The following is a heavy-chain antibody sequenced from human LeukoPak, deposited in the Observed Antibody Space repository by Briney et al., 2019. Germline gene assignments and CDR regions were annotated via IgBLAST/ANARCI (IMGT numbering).Heavy chain of an antibody. CDR3: AREELPGKAFDI. Sequence: ASVKVSCKASGYTFTGYYMHWVRQAPGQGLEWMGWINPNSGGTNYAQKFQGRVTMTRDTSISTAYMELSRLRSDDTAVYYCAREELPGKAFDIWGQGTMVTVSS. V-gene: IGHV1-2*02. D-gene: IGHD3-10*01. CDR1: GYTFTGYY. J-gene: IGHJ3*02. CDR2: INPNSGGT.